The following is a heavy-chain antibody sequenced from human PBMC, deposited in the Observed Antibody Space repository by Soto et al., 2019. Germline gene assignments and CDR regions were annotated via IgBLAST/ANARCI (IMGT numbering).Heavy chain of an antibody. CDR3: ATSKKGQFESDTTFFDY. CDR1: GGSISRSAYG. D-gene: IGHD3-16*01. Sequence: QLQLQESGPGLVQPSETLSLTCTVSGGSISRSAYGWHWIRQPPGKGLEWIGNIKYSGDTHYSPSLSSRVTLSADTSESQFSLRLTSVTVADTAVYFCATSKKGQFESDTTFFDYWGQGILVTVSS. CDR2: IKYSGDT. V-gene: IGHV4-39*01. J-gene: IGHJ4*02.